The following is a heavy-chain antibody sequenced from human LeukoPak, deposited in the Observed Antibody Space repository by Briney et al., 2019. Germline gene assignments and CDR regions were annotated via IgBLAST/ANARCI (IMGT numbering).Heavy chain of an antibody. D-gene: IGHD6-25*01. CDR3: ARVCGYRTLSFDS. V-gene: IGHV3-11*04. Sequence: PGGSLRLSCAASGFTFSDYYMSWLRQAPGKGLEWVSYISSSGSTIYYADSVKGRFTVSRDNARNTLYLQMNSLRAEDTAVYYCARVCGYRTLSFDSWGQGTLVTVSS. J-gene: IGHJ4*02. CDR1: GFTFSDYY. CDR2: ISSSGSTI.